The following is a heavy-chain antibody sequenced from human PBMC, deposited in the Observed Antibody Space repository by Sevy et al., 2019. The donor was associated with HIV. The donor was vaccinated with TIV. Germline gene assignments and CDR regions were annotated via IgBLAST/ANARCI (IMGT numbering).Heavy chain of an antibody. Sequence: GGSLRLSCAVSGFTFSNYWMSWVRQAPGKGLECVANINQDGGEKYYLDSVKGRFFVSRDNAKNSLYLQMDSLRAEDXXXXXXXXXXXXXAKPDYFDYWGQGTLVTVSS. J-gene: IGHJ4*02. V-gene: IGHV3-7*01. CDR2: INQDGGEK. CDR1: GFTFSNYW. CDR3: XXXXXXXAKPDYFDY.